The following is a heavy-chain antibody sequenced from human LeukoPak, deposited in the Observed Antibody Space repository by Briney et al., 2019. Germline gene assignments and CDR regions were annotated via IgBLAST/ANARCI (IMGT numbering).Heavy chain of an antibody. CDR2: IYWNDDK. CDR3: AQTIERRDAFDI. D-gene: IGHD1-1*01. CDR1: GFSLSTSGVG. J-gene: IGHJ3*02. V-gene: IGHV2-5*01. Sequence: SGPTLVKPTQTLTLTCTFSGFSLSTSGVGVGWIRQPPGKALEWLALIYWNDDKRYSPSLKSRLTITKDTSKNQVVLTMTNMDPVDTATYYCAQTIERRDAFDIWGQGTMVTVSS.